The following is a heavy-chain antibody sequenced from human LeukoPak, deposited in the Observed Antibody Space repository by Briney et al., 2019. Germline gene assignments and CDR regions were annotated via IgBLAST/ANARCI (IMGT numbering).Heavy chain of an antibody. J-gene: IGHJ4*02. Sequence: GASVKVSCKASGYTFTGYHIHWVRQAPGQGLEWMGWINPNNGDTKYAQKFNGRVTMTRDTSISTAYMEMSRLRSDDTAVYYCTRGARGGGYEAFDFWGQGTLVTVSS. CDR3: TRGARGGGYEAFDF. D-gene: IGHD5-12*01. V-gene: IGHV1-2*02. CDR2: INPNNGDT. CDR1: GYTFTGYH.